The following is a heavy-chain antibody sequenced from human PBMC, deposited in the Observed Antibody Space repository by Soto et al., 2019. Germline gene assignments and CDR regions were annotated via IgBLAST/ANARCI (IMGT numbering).Heavy chain of an antibody. D-gene: IGHD2-2*01. V-gene: IGHV3-33*01. Sequence: QVQLVESGGGVVQPGRSLRLSCAASGFTFSSYGMHWVRQAPGKGLEGVAVIWYDGSNKYYADSVKGRFTISRDNSKNTLYLQMNSLRAEDTAVYYCARDSRYYYYGMDVWGQGTTVTVSS. J-gene: IGHJ6*02. CDR1: GFTFSSYG. CDR3: ARDSRYYYYGMDV. CDR2: IWYDGSNK.